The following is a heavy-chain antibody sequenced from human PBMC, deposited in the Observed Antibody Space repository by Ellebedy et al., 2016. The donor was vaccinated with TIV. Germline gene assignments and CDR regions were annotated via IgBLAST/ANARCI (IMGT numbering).Heavy chain of an antibody. CDR2: IYYSGST. D-gene: IGHD1-20*01. CDR3: ARQEYNWIYFDY. J-gene: IGHJ4*02. Sequence: MPSETLSLTCTVSGGSISSYYWSWIRQPPGKGLEWIGYIYYSGSTNYNPSLKSRVTISVDTSKNQFSLKLSSVTAAETAVYYCARQEYNWIYFDYWGQGTLVTVSS. V-gene: IGHV4-59*08. CDR1: GGSISSYY.